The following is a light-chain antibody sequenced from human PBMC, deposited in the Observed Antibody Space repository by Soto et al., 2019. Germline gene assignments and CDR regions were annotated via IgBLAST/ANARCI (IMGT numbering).Light chain of an antibody. Sequence: DIQMTQSPSSLSASVGDRVTITCRASQGISNFLAWYQQRPGKVPKVLIYAASTLQSGVPSRFSGSGSGTDFTLPISSLQPEDVATYYCQKYNSAPSLTFGGGTKVEIK. CDR1: QGISNF. V-gene: IGKV1-27*01. J-gene: IGKJ4*01. CDR3: QKYNSAPSLT. CDR2: AAS.